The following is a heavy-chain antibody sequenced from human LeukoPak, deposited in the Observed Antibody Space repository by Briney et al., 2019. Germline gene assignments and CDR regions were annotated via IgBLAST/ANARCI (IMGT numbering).Heavy chain of an antibody. CDR1: GFTFSYYA. CDR3: ARDGTEWLRPSNWFDP. D-gene: IGHD3-3*01. V-gene: IGHV3-30*04. J-gene: IGHJ5*02. CDR2: ISYDGTNE. Sequence: ETGGSLRLSCAASGFTFSYYALHWVRQAPGKGLEWVALISYDGTNEYYADSVKGRFTISRDNSKNTLYLQMNSLTTEDTAVYYCARDGTEWLRPSNWFDPWGQGTLVTVSS.